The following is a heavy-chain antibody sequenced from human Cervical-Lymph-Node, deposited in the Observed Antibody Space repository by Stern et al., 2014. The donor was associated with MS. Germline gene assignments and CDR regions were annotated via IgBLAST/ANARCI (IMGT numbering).Heavy chain of an antibody. J-gene: IGHJ4*02. CDR2: ITQDGSGT. Sequence: EMQLVESGGDLVQPGGSLRLSCAASGFTFSSDGMTWVRQAPGKGLEWVANITQDGSGTNYVDSVKGRFTISRDNAKNSLYLQMNFLRAEDTAVYYCATSTSGTYYSWGQGTLVTVSS. V-gene: IGHV3-7*01. D-gene: IGHD3-10*01. CDR1: GFTFSSDG. CDR3: ATSTSGTYYS.